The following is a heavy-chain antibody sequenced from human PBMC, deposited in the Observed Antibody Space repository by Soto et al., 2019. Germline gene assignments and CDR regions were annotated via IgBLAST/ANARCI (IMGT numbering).Heavy chain of an antibody. CDR1: GVTVSSNY. CDR3: ARQGYNYGGGYFDY. Sequence: EVQLVESGGGLVQPGGSLRLSCAASGVTVSSNYMSWVRQAPGKGLEWVSVIYSGGSTYYADPVKGRFTISRDNSKNTLYLQMNSLRAEDTAVYYCARQGYNYGGGYFDYWGQGTLVTVSS. CDR2: IYSGGST. D-gene: IGHD5-18*01. V-gene: IGHV3-66*04. J-gene: IGHJ4*02.